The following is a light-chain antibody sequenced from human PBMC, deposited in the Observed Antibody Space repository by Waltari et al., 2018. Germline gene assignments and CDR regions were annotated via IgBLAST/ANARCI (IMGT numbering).Light chain of an antibody. CDR3: QQRDSWPLT. V-gene: IGKV3-11*01. J-gene: IGKJ1*01. CDR1: QTIRSQ. Sequence: EIVLTQSPATLSLSPGERATLYCRASQTIRSQLAWYQQKPGQAPRLLISDVSNRATGIPVRFSGSGSGTDFTLTISSLEPEDFAVYDGQQRDSWPLTFGQGTKVEI. CDR2: DVS.